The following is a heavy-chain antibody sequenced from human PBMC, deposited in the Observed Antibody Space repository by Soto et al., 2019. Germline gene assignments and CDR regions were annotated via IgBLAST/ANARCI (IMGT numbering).Heavy chain of an antibody. J-gene: IGHJ4*02. CDR1: GFDFSNHA. CDR2: ISFDGGDE. V-gene: IGHV3-30-3*01. CDR3: VRFCGGDCYNY. D-gene: IGHD2-21*02. Sequence: QVQLVESGGGVGQPGRSLRLSCAASGFDFSNHAMHWVRQPPGKAPEWLATISFDGGDELYADSVKGRFTISRDNSNCTLSLHMNSLRVEDTAVYYCVRFCGGDCYNYWGQGTLVTVSS.